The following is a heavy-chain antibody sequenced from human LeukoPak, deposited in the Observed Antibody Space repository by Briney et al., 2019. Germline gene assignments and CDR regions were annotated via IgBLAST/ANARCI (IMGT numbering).Heavy chain of an antibody. CDR3: AKAPAAATKYYYGMDV. CDR2: ISGSGGAT. Sequence: GGSLRLSCAASGFTFSDYYMSWIRQAPGKGLEWVSAISGSGGATYYADSVKGRFTISRDNSKNTLFLHMNSLRVEDTAVYYCAKAPAAATKYYYGMDVWGQGTTVTVSS. D-gene: IGHD6-13*01. J-gene: IGHJ6*02. CDR1: GFTFSDYY. V-gene: IGHV3-23*01.